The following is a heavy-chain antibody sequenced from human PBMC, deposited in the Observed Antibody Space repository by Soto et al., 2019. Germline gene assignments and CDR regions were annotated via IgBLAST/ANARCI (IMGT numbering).Heavy chain of an antibody. CDR1: GFTFSSYA. D-gene: IGHD3-3*01. CDR2: ISGSGGST. CDR3: AKCPQVPLRFLEWFPDY. Sequence: PGGSLRLSCAASGFTFSSYAMSWVRQAPGKGLEWVSAISGSGGSTYYADSVKGRFTISRDNSKNTLYLQMNSLRAEDTAVYYCAKCPQVPLRFLEWFPDYWGQGALVTVSS. J-gene: IGHJ4*02. V-gene: IGHV3-23*01.